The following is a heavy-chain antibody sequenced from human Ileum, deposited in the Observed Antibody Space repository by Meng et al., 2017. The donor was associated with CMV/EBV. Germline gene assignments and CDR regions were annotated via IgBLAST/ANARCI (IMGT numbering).Heavy chain of an antibody. D-gene: IGHD2-21*02. Sequence: FPVKVACKTSGGTFNNYAIDWVQQAPGQGLEWMGSIVPMVGFPNYAQKLQGRVTISADTSTTTVYMELSSLKSEDTAVYYCARDDSTWGQGTLVTVSS. CDR3: ARDDST. CDR1: GGTFNNYA. CDR2: IVPMVGFP. V-gene: IGHV1-69*04. J-gene: IGHJ5*02.